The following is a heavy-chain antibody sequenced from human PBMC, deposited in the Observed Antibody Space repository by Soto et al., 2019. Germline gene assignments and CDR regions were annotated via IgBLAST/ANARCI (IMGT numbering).Heavy chain of an antibody. V-gene: IGHV3-7*05. Sequence: EVQLVESGGDLVQPGGSLRLSCAASGFTFSSHWMSWVRQAPGKGLEWVANIKGDGSEKYYVDSVKGRFTISRDNAKNSLYLQMNSLRVEATALYYCAKDVRWGQGTLVTVSS. CDR1: GFTFSSHW. J-gene: IGHJ4*02. CDR2: IKGDGSEK. CDR3: AKDVR.